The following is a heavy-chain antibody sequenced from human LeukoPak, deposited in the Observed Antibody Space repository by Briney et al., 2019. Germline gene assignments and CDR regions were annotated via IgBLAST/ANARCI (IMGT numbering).Heavy chain of an antibody. D-gene: IGHD5-12*01. CDR1: GGSISSGSYY. V-gene: IGHV4-61*02. J-gene: IGHJ4*02. CDR2: IYTSGST. Sequence: SETLSLTCTVSGGSISSGSYYWSWIRQPAGKGLEWIGRIYTSGSTNYNPSLKSRVTISVDTSKNQFSLKLSSATAADTAVYYCARDGLAGGYDSDYWGQGTLVTVSS. CDR3: ARDGLAGGYDSDY.